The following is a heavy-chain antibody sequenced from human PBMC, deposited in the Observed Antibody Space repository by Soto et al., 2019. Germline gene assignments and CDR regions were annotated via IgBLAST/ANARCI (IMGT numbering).Heavy chain of an antibody. Sequence: EVQLVESGGGLVQPGGSLRLSCAASGFTFGSYWMHWVRQAPGKGLVWVSRISPDGTSTSKADSVKGRFTISRDNTKNTVHLQMDSLRVEDTAVYYCVRDGGGLAHWGQGTLVTFSS. CDR3: VRDGGGLAH. V-gene: IGHV3-74*01. CDR1: GFTFGSYW. CDR2: ISPDGTST. D-gene: IGHD3-16*01. J-gene: IGHJ4*02.